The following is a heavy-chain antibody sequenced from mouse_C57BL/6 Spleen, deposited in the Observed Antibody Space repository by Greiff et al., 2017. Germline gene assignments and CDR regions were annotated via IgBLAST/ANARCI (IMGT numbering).Heavy chain of an antibody. CDR1: GYTFTSYW. J-gene: IGHJ4*01. CDR2: IDPSDSYT. Sequence: VQLQQPGAELVMPGASVKLSCKASGYTFTSYWMHWVKQRPGQGLVWIGEIDPSDSYTNYNQKFKGKSTLTVDKSSSTAYMQLSSLTSEDSAVYYCARGPRTRAMDYWGQGTSVTVSS. V-gene: IGHV1-69*01. CDR3: ARGPRTRAMDY.